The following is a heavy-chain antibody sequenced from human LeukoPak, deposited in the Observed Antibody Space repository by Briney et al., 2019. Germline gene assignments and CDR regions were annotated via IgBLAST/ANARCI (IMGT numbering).Heavy chain of an antibody. J-gene: IGHJ4*02. CDR1: GYTFTRYA. V-gene: IGHV7-4-1*02. CDR2: INMYTANP. CDR3: ARHDNDDDFDY. Sequence: ASVKVSCKASGYTFTRYAINWLRQAPGQGLEWMGWINMYTANPAYAQGSTERFVFSLDTSVTTAYLQVSNLKTEDTAVYYCARHDNDDDFDYWGQGTLVTVSS. D-gene: IGHD3-16*01.